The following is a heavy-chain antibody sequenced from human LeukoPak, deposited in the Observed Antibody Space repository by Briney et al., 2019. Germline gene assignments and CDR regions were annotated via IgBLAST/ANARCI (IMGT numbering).Heavy chain of an antibody. D-gene: IGHD4-17*01. CDR2: ISYDGSNK. J-gene: IGHJ4*02. V-gene: IGHV3-30*18. CDR1: GFTFSSYG. Sequence: PGGSLGLSCAASGFTFSSYGMHWVRQAPGKGLEWVAVISYDGSNKYYADSVKGRFTISRDNSKNTLYLQMNSLRAEDTAVYYCAKERRGITVTSFDYWGQGTLVTVSS. CDR3: AKERRGITVTSFDY.